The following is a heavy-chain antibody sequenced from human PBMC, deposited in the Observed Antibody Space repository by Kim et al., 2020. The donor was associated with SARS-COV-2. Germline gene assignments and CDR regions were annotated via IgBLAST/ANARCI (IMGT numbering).Heavy chain of an antibody. CDR3: AKDKGSLGITGTTRADNARLRVFDY. V-gene: IGHV3-23*01. CDR2: ISGSGGST. Sequence: GGSLRLSCAASGFTFSSYAMSWVRQAPGKGLEWVSAISGSGGSTYYADSVKGRFTISRDNSKNTLYLQMNSLRAEDTAVYYCAKDKGSLGITGTTRADNARLRVFDYWGQGTLVTVSS. J-gene: IGHJ4*02. CDR1: GFTFSSYA. D-gene: IGHD1-7*01.